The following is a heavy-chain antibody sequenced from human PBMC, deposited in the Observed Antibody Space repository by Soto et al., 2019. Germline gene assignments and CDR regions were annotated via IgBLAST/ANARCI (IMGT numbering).Heavy chain of an antibody. Sequence: SETLSLTCAVSGGSISSSNWWSWVRQPPGKGLEWIGEIYHSGSTNYNPSLKSRVTISVDKSKNQFSLKLSSVTAADTAVYYCARVTSTVTSLFDYWGQGTLVTVSP. CDR2: IYHSGST. J-gene: IGHJ4*02. CDR1: GGSISSSNW. D-gene: IGHD4-17*01. V-gene: IGHV4-4*02. CDR3: ARVTSTVTSLFDY.